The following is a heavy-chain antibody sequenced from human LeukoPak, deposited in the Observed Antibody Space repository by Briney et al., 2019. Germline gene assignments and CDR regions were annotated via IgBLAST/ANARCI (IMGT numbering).Heavy chain of an antibody. V-gene: IGHV3-74*01. CDR2: INSDGSST. D-gene: IGHD3-22*01. CDR1: GFTFSSYW. J-gene: IGHJ5*01. Sequence: GGSLRLSCAASGFTFSSYWMHWVRQAPGKGLVWVSRINSDGSSTSYADSVKGRFTISRDNAKNTLYMQMNSLRAEDTAVYYCARSSGSYRPFDSWGQGILVTVSS. CDR3: ARSSGSYRPFDS.